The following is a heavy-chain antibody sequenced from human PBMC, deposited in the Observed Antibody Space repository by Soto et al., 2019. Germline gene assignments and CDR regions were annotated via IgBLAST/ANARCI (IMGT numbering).Heavy chain of an antibody. J-gene: IGHJ6*02. CDR1: GYTFTSYD. Sequence: EASVKVSCKASGYTFTSYDINWVRQATGQGLEWMGWMNPNSGNTGYAQKFQGRVTMTRNTSISTAYMELSSLRSEDTAVYYCASGHRSAKRGYYGMDFWGQGTTVTVSS. D-gene: IGHD3-10*01. CDR2: MNPNSGNT. V-gene: IGHV1-8*01. CDR3: ASGHRSAKRGYYGMDF.